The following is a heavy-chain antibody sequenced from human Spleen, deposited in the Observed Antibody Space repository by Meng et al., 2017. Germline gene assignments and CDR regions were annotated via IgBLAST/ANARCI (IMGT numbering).Heavy chain of an antibody. CDR2: INPNSGGT. D-gene: IGHD2-2*01. CDR1: GYTFSSYG. V-gene: IGHV1-2*06. J-gene: IGHJ4*02. CDR3: ARSCGDASCPLELQY. Sequence: ASVKVSCKTSGYTFSSYGISWVRQAPGQGLEWMGRINPNSGGTFYAQNFQGRVTMTRDTSLSAAYMELSSLTSDDTAVYYCARSCGDASCPLELQYWGQGTLVTVSS.